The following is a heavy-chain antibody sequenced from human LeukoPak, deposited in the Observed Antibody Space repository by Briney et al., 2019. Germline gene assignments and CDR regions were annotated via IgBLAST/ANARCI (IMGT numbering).Heavy chain of an antibody. V-gene: IGHV1-46*01. CDR2: IHPTGGRT. CDR3: ARSYQYYYDSGGFHGGGYYFDY. J-gene: IGHJ4*02. D-gene: IGHD3-22*01. CDR1: GFTLAIYS. Sequence: ASVKVYCKASGFTLAIYSLHWVRQAPGQGLEWMGIIHPTGGRTTYAQRFQGRLTMTRDTATSTVYMELSSLRSEDTAVYYCARSYQYYYDSGGFHGGGYYFDYWGQGTLVTVSS.